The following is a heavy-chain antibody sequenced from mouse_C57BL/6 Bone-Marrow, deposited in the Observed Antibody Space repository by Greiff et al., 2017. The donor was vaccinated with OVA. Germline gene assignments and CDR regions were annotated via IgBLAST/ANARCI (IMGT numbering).Heavy chain of an antibody. CDR1: GYTFTGYW. V-gene: IGHV1-52*01. Sequence: QVQLQQSGAELVKPGSSVKLSCKASGYTFTGYWMHWVKQRPIQGLEWIGNIDPYDGETHYNQKFKGKATLTVDKSSSTAYMQLSSLTSVDAAVYDCERKAAQYCYAMDYWGQGTSVTVSS. J-gene: IGHJ4*01. CDR3: ERKAAQYCYAMDY. CDR2: IDPYDGET.